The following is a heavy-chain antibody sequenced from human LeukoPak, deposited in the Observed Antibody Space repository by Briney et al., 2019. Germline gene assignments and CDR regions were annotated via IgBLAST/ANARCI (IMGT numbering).Heavy chain of an antibody. CDR2: ISGSGAGT. CDR1: GFTFSSYA. J-gene: IGHJ4*02. Sequence: GGSLRLSCAASGFTFSSYAMSWVRQAPGKGLEWVSAISGSGAGTDYADSVKGRFTISRDNSHRTLYLQMNSLRAEDTAVYYCAKFRSSSWYEGFDYWGQGTLVTVSS. CDR3: AKFRSSSWYEGFDY. D-gene: IGHD6-13*01. V-gene: IGHV3-23*01.